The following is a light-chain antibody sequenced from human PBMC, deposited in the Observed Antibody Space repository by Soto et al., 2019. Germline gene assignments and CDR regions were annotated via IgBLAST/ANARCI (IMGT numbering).Light chain of an antibody. V-gene: IGKV1-39*01. CDR2: AAS. CDR3: QQSYYTPLT. CDR1: QGVTRY. Sequence: DIHMTQSPSSLSASIGVRVTITCRASQGVTRYLNWYQQKPGKARNLLIYAASNLQRGVPSRFSGGGSGTDFSLTISSLQPEDFATYYCQQSYYTPLTFGGGTKVDIK. J-gene: IGKJ4*01.